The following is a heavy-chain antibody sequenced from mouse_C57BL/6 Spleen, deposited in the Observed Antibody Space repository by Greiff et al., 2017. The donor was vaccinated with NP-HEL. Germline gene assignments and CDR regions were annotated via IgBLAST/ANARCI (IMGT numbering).Heavy chain of an antibody. CDR2: IWRGGST. CDR1: GFSLTSYG. CDR3: AKKGDYGSYFDY. Sequence: VHLVESGPGLVQPSQSLSITCTVSGFSLTSYGVHWVRQSPGKGLEWLGVIWRGGSTDYNAAFMSRLSITKDNSKSQVFFKMNSLQADDTAIYYCAKKGDYGSYFDYWGQGTTLTVSS. D-gene: IGHD1-1*01. J-gene: IGHJ2*01. V-gene: IGHV2-5*01.